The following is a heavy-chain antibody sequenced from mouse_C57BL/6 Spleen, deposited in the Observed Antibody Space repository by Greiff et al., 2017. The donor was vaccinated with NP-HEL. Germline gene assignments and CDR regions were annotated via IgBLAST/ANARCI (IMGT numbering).Heavy chain of an antibody. D-gene: IGHD2-5*01. V-gene: IGHV2-5*01. J-gene: IGHJ4*01. CDR3: AKKLSNYYYAMDY. CDR1: GFSLTSYG. CDR2: IWRGGST. Sequence: VQLQQSGPGLVQPSQSLSITCTVSGFSLTSYGVHWVRQSPGKGLEWLGVIWRGGSTDYNAAFVSRLSITKDNSKSQVFFKMNSLQADDTAIYYCAKKLSNYYYAMDYWGQGTSVTVSS.